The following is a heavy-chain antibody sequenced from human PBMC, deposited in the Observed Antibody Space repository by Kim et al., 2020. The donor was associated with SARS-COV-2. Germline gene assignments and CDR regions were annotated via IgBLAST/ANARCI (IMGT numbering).Heavy chain of an antibody. CDR2: INTDGSIT. J-gene: IGHJ6*02. D-gene: IGHD3-16*01. V-gene: IGHV3-74*01. CDR3: VRDYARDMDV. CDR1: GFTFSSHW. Sequence: GGSLRLSCAASGFTFSSHWMHWVRQAPGKGLEWVSGINTDGSITNYADSVKGRFTISRDNAKKTLYLQMNSLRGEAKAVYYCVRDYARDMDVWGQGTTVT.